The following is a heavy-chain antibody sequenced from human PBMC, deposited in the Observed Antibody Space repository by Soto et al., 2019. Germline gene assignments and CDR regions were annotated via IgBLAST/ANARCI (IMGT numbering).Heavy chain of an antibody. Sequence: QVQLVESGGGVVQPGRSLRLSCAASGFTFSSYAMHWVRQAPGKGLEWVAVISYDGSNKYYADSVKGRFTISRDNSKNTLYLQMNSLRAEDTAVYYCARERAVAGTDQYYYYGMDVWGQGTTVTVSS. D-gene: IGHD6-19*01. CDR2: ISYDGSNK. CDR3: ARERAVAGTDQYYYYGMDV. J-gene: IGHJ6*02. CDR1: GFTFSSYA. V-gene: IGHV3-30-3*01.